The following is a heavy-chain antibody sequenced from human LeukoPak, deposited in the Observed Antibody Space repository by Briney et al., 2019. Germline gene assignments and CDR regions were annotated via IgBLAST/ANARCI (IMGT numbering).Heavy chain of an antibody. Sequence: GGSLRLSCAASGFTFSSYSINWVRQAPGKGLEWVSYITNSSRTIYYADSVKGRFTISRDNAKNSLYLQMNSLRAEDTAVYYCAKDPGSLVDAFDIWGQGTMVTVSS. CDR2: ITNSSRTI. CDR3: AKDPGSLVDAFDI. J-gene: IGHJ3*02. CDR1: GFTFSSYS. V-gene: IGHV3-48*04. D-gene: IGHD2-8*02.